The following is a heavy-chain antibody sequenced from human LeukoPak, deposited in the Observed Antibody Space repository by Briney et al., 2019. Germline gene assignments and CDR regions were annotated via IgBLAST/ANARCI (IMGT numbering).Heavy chain of an antibody. D-gene: IGHD4-17*01. Sequence: PGGSLRLSCAASGFPFNTYGMHWVRQAPGKGLEWVAVISYDGTNKFYADSVKGRFTISRDNSRNTVYLQVNRLRVGDTAVYYCAKDTGSARLDYWGQGTLVTVSS. CDR2: ISYDGTNK. J-gene: IGHJ4*02. CDR3: AKDTGSARLDY. CDR1: GFPFNTYG. V-gene: IGHV3-30*18.